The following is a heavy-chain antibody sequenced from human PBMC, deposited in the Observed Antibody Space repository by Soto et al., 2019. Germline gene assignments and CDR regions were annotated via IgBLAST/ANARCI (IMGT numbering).Heavy chain of an antibody. CDR3: TRDDPLAPGTLDY. D-gene: IGHD6-13*01. V-gene: IGHV3-9*01. J-gene: IGHJ4*01. Sequence: GGSLRLSCAASGFTFDDYAMHWVRQAPGKGLEWVSGISWNSGSIGYADSVKGRFTISRDNAKNSLYLQMNSLQTEDTAVYYCTRDDPLAPGTLDYWGQGALVTVSS. CDR2: ISWNSGSI. CDR1: GFTFDDYA.